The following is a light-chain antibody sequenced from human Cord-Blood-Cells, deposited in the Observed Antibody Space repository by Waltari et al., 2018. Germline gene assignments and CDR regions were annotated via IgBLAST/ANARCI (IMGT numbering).Light chain of an antibody. CDR1: QSISSY. CDR3: QQSYSTPRT. V-gene: IGKV1-39*01. Sequence: DIQMTQSPSSLSASVGDRVTITCRASQSISSYLHWYQQKPWKAPKLLIYAASSLQSGVPSRFSGSGSGTDFTLTISSLQPEDFATYYCQQSYSTPRTFGQGTKLEIK. J-gene: IGKJ2*01. CDR2: AAS.